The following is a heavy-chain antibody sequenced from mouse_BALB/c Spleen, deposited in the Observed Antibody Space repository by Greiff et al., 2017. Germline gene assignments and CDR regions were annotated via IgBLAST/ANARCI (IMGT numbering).Heavy chain of an antibody. CDR3: TRYYGSSLYAMDY. D-gene: IGHD1-1*01. CDR2: IYPSDSYT. Sequence: VQLQQTGAELVRPGASVKLSCKASGYTFTSYWINWVKQRPGQGLEWIGNIYPSDSYTNYNQKFKDKATWTVDKSSSTAYMQLSSPTSEDSAVYYCTRYYGSSLYAMDYWGQGTSVTVSS. V-gene: IGHV1-69*02. CDR1: GYTFTSYW. J-gene: IGHJ4*01.